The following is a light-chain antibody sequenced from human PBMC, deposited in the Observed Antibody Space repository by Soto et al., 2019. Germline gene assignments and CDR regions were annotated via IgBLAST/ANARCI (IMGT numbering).Light chain of an antibody. J-gene: IGLJ1*01. CDR1: SSDLGGYNY. Sequence: QSALTQPRSVSGSPGQSVTISCSGTSSDLGGYNYVSWYQHHPGKAPKLMIYDVTLRPSGVPDRFSGSKSGNTASLTISNLEAEDESDYYCGSYTSTDTPFVFGTGTKVTVL. V-gene: IGLV2-11*01. CDR3: GSYTSTDTPFV. CDR2: DVT.